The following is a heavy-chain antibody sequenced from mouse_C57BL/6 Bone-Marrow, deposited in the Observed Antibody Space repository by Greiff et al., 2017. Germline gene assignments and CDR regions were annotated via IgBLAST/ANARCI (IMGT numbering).Heavy chain of an antibody. V-gene: IGHV14-4*01. CDR1: GFNIKDDY. Sequence: EVKLQQSGAELVRPGASVKLSCTASGFNIKDDYMHWVKQRPEQGLEWIGWIDPENGDTEYASKFQGKATITADTSSNTAYLQLSSLTSEDTAVYYCTVFCYGSMWFAYWGQGTLVTVSA. J-gene: IGHJ3*01. D-gene: IGHD1-1*01. CDR3: TVFCYGSMWFAY. CDR2: IDPENGDT.